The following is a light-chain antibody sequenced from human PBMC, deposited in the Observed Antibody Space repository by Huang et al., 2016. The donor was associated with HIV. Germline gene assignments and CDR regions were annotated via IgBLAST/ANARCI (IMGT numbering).Light chain of an antibody. CDR3: QQSHSTPET. Sequence: DIQMTQSPSSLSASVGDRVTITCRASQSIGYYLKWYHQKPARAPKLLIYAASTLQSGVPSRFSGSGSGTDFTLTISSLQPEDFATYYCQQSHSTPETFGPGTKVDIK. J-gene: IGKJ3*01. CDR1: QSIGYY. CDR2: AAS. V-gene: IGKV1-39*01.